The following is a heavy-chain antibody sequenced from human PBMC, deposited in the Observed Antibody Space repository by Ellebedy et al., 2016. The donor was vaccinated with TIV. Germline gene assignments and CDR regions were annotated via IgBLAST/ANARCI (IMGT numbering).Heavy chain of an antibody. Sequence: SQTLSLTCDNPGDSVSSNTASWNWIRQSPSRGLERLGRTYYRSKCYAVSAISVESRIIINRDPSKNQFSLQLNSVTPADTAEYYCARGGIELTVPRFEYWGQGILFTVSS. CDR1: GDSVSSNTAS. V-gene: IGHV6-1*01. D-gene: IGHD1-14*01. J-gene: IGHJ4*02. CDR3: ARGGIELTVPRFEY. CDR2: TYYRSKCYA.